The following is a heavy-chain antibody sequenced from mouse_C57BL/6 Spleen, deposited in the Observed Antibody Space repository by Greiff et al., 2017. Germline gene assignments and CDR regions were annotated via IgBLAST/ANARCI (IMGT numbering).Heavy chain of an antibody. V-gene: IGHV5-4*01. CDR3: ARGAYGSSYVWYFDV. D-gene: IGHD1-1*01. CDR1: GFTFSSYA. J-gene: IGHJ1*03. CDR2: ISDGGSST. Sequence: EVQRVESGGGLVKPGGSLKLSCAASGFTFSSYAMSWVRQTPEKRLEWVATISDGGSSTYYPDNVKGRFTISRDNAKNNLYLQMSHLKSEDTAMYYCARGAYGSSYVWYFDVWGTGTTVTVSS.